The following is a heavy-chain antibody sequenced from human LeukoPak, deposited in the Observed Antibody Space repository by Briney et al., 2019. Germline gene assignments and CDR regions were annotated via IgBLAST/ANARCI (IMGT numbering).Heavy chain of an antibody. Sequence: ASVKVSCKASGYTFTSYYMHWVRQAPGQGLEWMGIINPSGGSTSYAQKFQGRVTMTRDTSTSTVYMELSSLRSEDTAVYYCASRRGYYNTAMALDYWGQGTLVTVSS. CDR2: INPSGGST. J-gene: IGHJ4*02. V-gene: IGHV1-46*01. CDR1: GYTFTSYY. D-gene: IGHD5-18*01. CDR3: ASRRGYYNTAMALDY.